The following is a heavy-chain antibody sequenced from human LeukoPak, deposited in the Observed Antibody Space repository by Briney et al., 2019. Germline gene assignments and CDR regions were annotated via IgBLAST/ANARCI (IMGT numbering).Heavy chain of an antibody. Sequence: ASVKVSCKASGYTFTGYYMHWVRQAPGQGLEWMGWINPNSGGTNYAQKFQGRVTMTRDTSNSTAYMELSRLRSDDTAVYYCARGAPGRAAAGTWGQGTLVTVSS. D-gene: IGHD6-13*01. J-gene: IGHJ4*02. CDR2: INPNSGGT. V-gene: IGHV1-2*02. CDR3: ARGAPGRAAAGT. CDR1: GYTFTGYY.